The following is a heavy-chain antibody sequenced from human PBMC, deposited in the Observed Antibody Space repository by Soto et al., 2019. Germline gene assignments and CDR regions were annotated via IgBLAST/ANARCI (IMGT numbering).Heavy chain of an antibody. CDR3: ARGGGHEDHEWYYYYGMDV. D-gene: IGHD3-16*01. CDR1: GYTFTSYY. J-gene: IGHJ6*02. Sequence: ASVKVSCKASGYTFTSYYMHWVRQAPGQGLEWMGIINPSGGSTSYAQKFQGRVTMTRDTSTSTVYMGLGSLRSGDRAVYYCARGGGHEDHEWYYYYGMDVWGQGTTLTVSS. CDR2: INPSGGST. V-gene: IGHV1-46*01.